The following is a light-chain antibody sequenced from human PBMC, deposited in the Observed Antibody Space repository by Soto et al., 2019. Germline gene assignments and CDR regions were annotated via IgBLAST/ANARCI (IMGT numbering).Light chain of an antibody. CDR3: ATWDDSLSGPL. CDR1: TSNIGNNY. CDR2: GDN. Sequence: QSVLTQPPSTSGTPGQRVTISCSGSTSNIGNNYVYWYQHLPGTAPRLLIYGDNQRPSGVPDRFSGSKSGTSASLAISGLRSEDEGDYYCATWDDSLSGPLFGGGTKLTVL. J-gene: IGLJ3*02. V-gene: IGLV1-47*01.